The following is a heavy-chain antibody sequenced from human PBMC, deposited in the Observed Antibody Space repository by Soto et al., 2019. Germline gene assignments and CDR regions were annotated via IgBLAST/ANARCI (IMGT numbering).Heavy chain of an antibody. CDR3: ARSIAAAGTVWFDP. V-gene: IGHV1-69*13. Sequence: AVKVSCKASGGTFSSYAISWVRQAPGQGLEWMGGIITIFGTANYAQKFQGRVTITADESTSTAYIELSSLRSEDTAVYYCARSIAAAGTVWFDPWGQGTLVTVSS. D-gene: IGHD6-13*01. CDR2: IITIFGTA. CDR1: GGTFSSYA. J-gene: IGHJ5*02.